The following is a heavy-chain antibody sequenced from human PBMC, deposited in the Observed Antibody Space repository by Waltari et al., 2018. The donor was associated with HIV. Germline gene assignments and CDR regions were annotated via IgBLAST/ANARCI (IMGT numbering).Heavy chain of an antibody. CDR3: ARHALRVGAAYWSFDL. J-gene: IGHJ2*01. CDR2: IYYSGST. D-gene: IGHD1-26*01. CDR1: GDSISTTTSF. V-gene: IGHV4-39*01. Sequence: QLQLQESGPGLVKPSENLSLPCTVSGDSISTTTSFWGWIRQPPGKGLEWIGRIYYSGSTYYNPSLKSRVTISVDTSKNQFSLKVNSVTAADTAVYYCARHALRVGAAYWSFDLWGRGTLVTVSS.